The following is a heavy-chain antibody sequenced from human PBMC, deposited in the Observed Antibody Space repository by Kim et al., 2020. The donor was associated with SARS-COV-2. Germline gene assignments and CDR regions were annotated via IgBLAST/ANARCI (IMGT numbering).Heavy chain of an antibody. Sequence: GGSLRLSCSASGFTFNTYGMHWVRQAPGKGLEWVAVIWFDGSDKYYADSVKGRFTISRDNSKDTLYLQMRSLRAEDTAVYYCARGPHYDSWSGYSDYYDGMDVWGQGTTVTVSS. J-gene: IGHJ6*02. D-gene: IGHD3-3*01. CDR1: GFTFNTYG. V-gene: IGHV3-33*01. CDR2: IWFDGSDK. CDR3: ARGPHYDSWSGYSDYYDGMDV.